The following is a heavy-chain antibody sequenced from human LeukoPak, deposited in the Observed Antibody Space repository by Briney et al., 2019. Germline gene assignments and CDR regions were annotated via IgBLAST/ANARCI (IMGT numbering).Heavy chain of an antibody. CDR3: TKSDWFDP. D-gene: IGHD3-3*01. J-gene: IGHJ5*02. CDR2: IKNDGSVT. V-gene: IGHV3-74*01. Sequence: GRSLRLSCAASGFTFSGYWMHWVRHAPGKGLVWLSRIKNDGSVTSYADSVKGRFTISRDNAKNTLYLQMNSLRVEDTAVYYCTKSDWFDPWGQGTLVTVSS. CDR1: GFTFSGYW.